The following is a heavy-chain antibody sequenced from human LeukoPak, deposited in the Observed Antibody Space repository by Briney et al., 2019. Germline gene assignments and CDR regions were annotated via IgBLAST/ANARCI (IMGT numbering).Heavy chain of an antibody. CDR1: GGSISSGGYY. CDR2: IYYSGST. V-gene: IGHV4-31*03. Sequence: TSETLSLTCTVSGGSISSGGYYWSWIRQHPGKGLEWIGYIYYSGSTYYNPSLKSRVTISVDTSKNQFSLKLSSVTAADTAVYYCARSGKQQRQAPTSLKFDPWGQGTLVTVSS. D-gene: IGHD6-13*01. J-gene: IGHJ5*02. CDR3: ARSGKQQRQAPTSLKFDP.